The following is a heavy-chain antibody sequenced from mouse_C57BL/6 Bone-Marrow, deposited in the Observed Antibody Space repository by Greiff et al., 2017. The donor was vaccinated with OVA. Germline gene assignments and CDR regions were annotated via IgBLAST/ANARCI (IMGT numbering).Heavy chain of an antibody. J-gene: IGHJ3*01. V-gene: IGHV1-81*01. D-gene: IGHD1-1*01. Sequence: QVQLQQSGAELARPGASVKLSCKASGYTFTSYGISWVKQRTGQGLEWIGEIYPRSGNTYYNEKFKGKATLTADKSSSTAYMELRSLTTEDSAVYFCATYYCGRGAWFAYWGQGTLVTVSA. CDR2: IYPRSGNT. CDR1: GYTFTSYG. CDR3: ATYYCGRGAWFAY.